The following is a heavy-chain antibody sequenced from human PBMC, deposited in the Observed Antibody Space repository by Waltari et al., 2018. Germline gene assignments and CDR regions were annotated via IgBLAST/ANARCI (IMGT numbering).Heavy chain of an antibody. V-gene: IGHV3-74*01. CDR3: TTDRWYVFLGDY. J-gene: IGHJ4*02. CDR1: GFTFSSYW. CDR2: INGDGRST. D-gene: IGHD2-15*01. Sequence: EVQLVESGGGLVQPGGSLRLSCAASGFTFSSYWMHWVRQAPGKGLVWVSSINGDGRSTSYAEPVRGRFTSARDDSKNTLYLQMNSLKTEDTAVYYCTTDRWYVFLGDYWGQGTLVTVSS.